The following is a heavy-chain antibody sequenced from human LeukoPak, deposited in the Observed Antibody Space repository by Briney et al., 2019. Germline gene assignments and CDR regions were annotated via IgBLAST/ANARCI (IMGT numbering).Heavy chain of an antibody. CDR2: ISAYNGNT. CDR1: GYTFTSYG. V-gene: IGHV1-18*01. CDR3: ARGGQITGTTDDAFDI. J-gene: IGHJ3*02. D-gene: IGHD1-7*01. Sequence: ASVTVSCKASGYTFTSYGISWVRQAPGQGLEWMGWISAYNGNTNYAQKLQGRVTMTTDTSTSTAYMELRSLRSDDTAVYYCARGGQITGTTDDAFDIWGQGTMVTVSS.